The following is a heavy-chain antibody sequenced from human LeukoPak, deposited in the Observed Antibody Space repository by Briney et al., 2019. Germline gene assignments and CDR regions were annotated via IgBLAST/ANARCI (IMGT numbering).Heavy chain of an antibody. CDR1: GFTFSSYD. D-gene: IGHD3-10*01. J-gene: IGHJ4*02. CDR2: IGTAGDT. CDR3: ARGVGYYGSGSFDY. V-gene: IGHV3-13*01. Sequence: PGGSLRLSCAASGFTFSSYDMHWVRQATGKGLEWVSAIGTAGDTYHPGSVKGRFTISRENAKNSLYLQMNSLRAGDTAVYYCARGVGYYGSGSFDYWGQGALVTVSS.